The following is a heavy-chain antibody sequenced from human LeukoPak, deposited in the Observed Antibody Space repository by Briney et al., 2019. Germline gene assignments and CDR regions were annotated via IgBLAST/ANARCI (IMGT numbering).Heavy chain of an antibody. V-gene: IGHV1-2*02. CDR3: ARVSSIPNDY. D-gene: IGHD4/OR15-4a*01. J-gene: IGHJ4*02. CDR1: GYTFTSYD. CDR2: INPNSGGT. Sequence: ASVKVSCKASGYTFTSYDINWVRQATGQGLEWMGWINPNSGGTNYAQKFQGRVTMTRDTSISTAYMELSRLRSDDTAVYYCARVSSIPNDYWGQGTLVTVSS.